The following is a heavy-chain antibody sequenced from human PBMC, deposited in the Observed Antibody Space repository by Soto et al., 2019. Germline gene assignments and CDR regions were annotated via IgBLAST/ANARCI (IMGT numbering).Heavy chain of an antibody. D-gene: IGHD2-15*01. V-gene: IGHV1-3*01. CDR2: VNAGNGNT. CDR3: ARGPGGPDGPGDY. J-gene: IGHJ4*02. CDR1: GYTFTSYA. Sequence: QVQLVQSGAEVKKPGASVKVSCKASGYTFTSYAMHWVRQAPGQRLEWMGWVNAGNGNTKYSQKFQGRVTITRDTSASTAYLELSSLRSEDTAVYYCARGPGGPDGPGDYWGQGTLVTVSS.